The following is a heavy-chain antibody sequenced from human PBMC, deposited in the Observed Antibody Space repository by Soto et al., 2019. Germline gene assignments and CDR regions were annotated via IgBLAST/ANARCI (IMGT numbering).Heavy chain of an antibody. CDR1: GYNFVEYW. V-gene: IGHV5-51*01. CDR3: GAGSFDD. D-gene: IGHD6-25*01. Sequence: GESLKICCKASGYNFVEYWIGWVRQMPGTGLEWMRSVYPNDSDVKYSPSFQGQFTGSADRSINTAYLHWSSLKQSHNVTYYCGAGSFDDWGQGTPVTVA. CDR2: VYPNDSDV. J-gene: IGHJ4*02.